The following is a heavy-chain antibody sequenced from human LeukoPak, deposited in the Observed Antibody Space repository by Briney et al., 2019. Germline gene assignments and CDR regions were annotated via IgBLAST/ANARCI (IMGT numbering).Heavy chain of an antibody. CDR1: GYTFTSYY. CDR3: ARDQVVPAARDGMDV. D-gene: IGHD2-2*01. J-gene: IGHJ6*02. CDR2: INPSGGST. Sequence: ASVKVSCKASGYTFTSYYMHWVRQAPGQGLEWMGIINPSGGSTSYAQKFQGRVTMTRDTSTSTVYMELSSLRSEDTAVYYYARDQVVPAARDGMDVWGQGTTVTVSS. V-gene: IGHV1-46*01.